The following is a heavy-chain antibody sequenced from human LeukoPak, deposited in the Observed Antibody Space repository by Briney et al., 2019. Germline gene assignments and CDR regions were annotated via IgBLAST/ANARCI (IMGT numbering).Heavy chain of an antibody. CDR2: INPSGGTT. CDR3: ARGSNYYYDVTADYPRY. D-gene: IGHD3-22*01. V-gene: IGHV1-46*01. J-gene: IGHJ4*02. Sequence: ASVKVSCKTSGYTFTTYYIHWVRQAPGQGLEWLGIINPSGGTTTYAQKFQGRVTMTRDTSTSTVYMELNTLRSEDTAVYYCARGSNYYYDVTADYPRYWGQGTLVTVSS. CDR1: GYTFTTYY.